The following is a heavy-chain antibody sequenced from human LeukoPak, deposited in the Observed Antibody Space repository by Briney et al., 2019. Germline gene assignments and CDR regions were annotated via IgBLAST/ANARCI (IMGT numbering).Heavy chain of an antibody. J-gene: IGHJ4*02. CDR3: ARAAIVRGVDYFDY. Sequence: GGSLRLSCAASGFTFSSYSMTWVRQTPGKGLEWVSVISGSGGTTYYADSVKGRFTISRDNSKNTLYLQMNSLRVEDTAVYYCARAAIVRGVDYFDYWGQGTLATVSS. CDR1: GFTFSSYS. V-gene: IGHV3-23*01. D-gene: IGHD3-10*01. CDR2: ISGSGGTT.